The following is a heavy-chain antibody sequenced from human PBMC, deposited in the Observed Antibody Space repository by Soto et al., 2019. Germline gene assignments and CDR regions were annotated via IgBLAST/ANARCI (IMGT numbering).Heavy chain of an antibody. Sequence: PGGSLRLSCAASGFTFSSYAMSWVRQAPGKGLEWVSAISGSGGSTYYADSVKGRFTISRDNSKNTLYLQMNSLRAEDTAVYYCAKVKGVVSSGWYSRGNKNYFDYWGQGTLVTVSS. V-gene: IGHV3-23*01. CDR3: AKVKGVVSSGWYSRGNKNYFDY. D-gene: IGHD6-19*01. J-gene: IGHJ4*02. CDR1: GFTFSSYA. CDR2: ISGSGGST.